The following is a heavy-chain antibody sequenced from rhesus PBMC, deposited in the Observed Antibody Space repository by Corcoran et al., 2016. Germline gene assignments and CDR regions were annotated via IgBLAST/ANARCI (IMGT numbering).Heavy chain of an antibody. V-gene: IGHV4-65*01. J-gene: IGHJ4*01. CDR2: ISGKSGST. CDR3: ARVYSGSYYYVY. D-gene: IGHD3-16*01. CDR1: GGSVSSSNW. Sequence: QVQLQESGPGLVKPSETLSLTCAVSGGSVSSSNWWSWIGQPPGKGLDWIGYISGKSGSTYYNPSLKSRVTISTAPSKNQFSLKLSSVNAADTAVYYCARVYSGSYYYVYWGQGVLVTVSS.